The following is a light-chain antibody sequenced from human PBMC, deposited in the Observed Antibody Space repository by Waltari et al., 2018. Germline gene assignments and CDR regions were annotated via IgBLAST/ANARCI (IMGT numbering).Light chain of an antibody. Sequence: SELTQDPAVSVALGQTVRITCQGDSLRSYYASWYQQKPGQAPVLVIYGKNNRPSGIPDRFSGSSSGNTASLTITGAQAEDEADYYCNSRDSSGNHLVFGGGTKLTVL. V-gene: IGLV3-19*01. J-gene: IGLJ2*01. CDR3: NSRDSSGNHLV. CDR1: SLRSYY. CDR2: GKN.